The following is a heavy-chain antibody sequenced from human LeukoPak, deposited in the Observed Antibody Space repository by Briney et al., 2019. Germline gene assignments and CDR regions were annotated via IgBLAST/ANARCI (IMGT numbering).Heavy chain of an antibody. CDR3: AKPGEELPFDY. J-gene: IGHJ4*02. Sequence: SGGSLRLSCAASGFTFSSYGMHWVRQAPGKGLEWVAVISYDGSNKYYADSVKGRFTISRDNSKNTLYLQMNGLRAEDTAVYYCAKPGEELPFDYWGQGTLVTVSS. V-gene: IGHV3-30*18. D-gene: IGHD1-26*01. CDR2: ISYDGSNK. CDR1: GFTFSSYG.